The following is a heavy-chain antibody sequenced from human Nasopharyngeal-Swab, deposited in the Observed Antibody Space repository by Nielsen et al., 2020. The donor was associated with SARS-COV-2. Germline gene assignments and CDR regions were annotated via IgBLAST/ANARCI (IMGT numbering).Heavy chain of an antibody. J-gene: IGHJ5*02. CDR2: INHSGST. Sequence: SDTLSLTCAVYGGSFSGYYWSWIRQPPGKGLEWIGEINHSGSTNYNPSLKSRVTISVDTSKNQFSLKLSSVTAADTAVYYCARVKGYQLLSSAAPNWFDPWGQGTLVTVSS. CDR3: ARVKGYQLLSSAAPNWFDP. D-gene: IGHD2-2*01. CDR1: GGSFSGYY. V-gene: IGHV4-34*01.